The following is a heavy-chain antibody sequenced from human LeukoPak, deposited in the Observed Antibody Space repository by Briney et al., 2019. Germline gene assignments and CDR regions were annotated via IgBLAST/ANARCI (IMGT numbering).Heavy chain of an antibody. CDR3: ARDLPTYYYGSGSYGDFDY. CDR2: INAGNGNT. J-gene: IGHJ4*02. Sequence: ASVTVSCKASGYTFTSYAMHWVCQAPGQRLEWMGWINAGNGNTKYSQKFQGRVTITRDTSAGTAYMELSSLRSEDTAVYYCARDLPTYYYGSGSYGDFDYWGQGTLVTVSS. V-gene: IGHV1-3*01. CDR1: GYTFTSYA. D-gene: IGHD3-10*01.